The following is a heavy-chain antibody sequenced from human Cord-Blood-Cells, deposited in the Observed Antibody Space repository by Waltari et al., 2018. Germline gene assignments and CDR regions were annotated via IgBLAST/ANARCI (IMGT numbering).Heavy chain of an antibody. J-gene: IGHJ3*02. CDR2: IYYSGST. D-gene: IGHD3-10*01. V-gene: IGHV4-59*11. CDR3: ARARLGAADAFDI. CDR1: GGSISSHY. Sequence: QVQLQESGPGLVKPSETLSLTCTVSGGSISSHYWSWIRQPPGKGLEWIGYIYYSGSTNSNPSLKSRVTISVDTSKNQFSLKLSSVTAADTAVYYCARARLGAADAFDIWGQGTMVTVSS.